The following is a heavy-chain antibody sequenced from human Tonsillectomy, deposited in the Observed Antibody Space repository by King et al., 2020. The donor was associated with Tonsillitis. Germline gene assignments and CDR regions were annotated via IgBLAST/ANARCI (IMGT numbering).Heavy chain of an antibody. Sequence: VQLVESGGGVVQPGRSLRLSCAASGFTFNDYAMHWVRQAPCQGLEWVAVISYDGAIGYYAYSVKGRFTISRDNSKNTLYLQMNSLRAEDTAVYYCARDHTAAGTVDYWGQGTLVTVSS. D-gene: IGHD6-13*01. J-gene: IGHJ4*02. CDR3: ARDHTAAGTVDY. CDR2: ISYDGAIG. CDR1: GFTFNDYA. V-gene: IGHV3-30*01.